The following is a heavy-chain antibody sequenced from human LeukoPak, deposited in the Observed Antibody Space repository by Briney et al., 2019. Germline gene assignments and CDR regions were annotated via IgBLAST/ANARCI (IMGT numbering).Heavy chain of an antibody. CDR3: ARGGFYDSSGYFGHDAFDI. J-gene: IGHJ3*02. V-gene: IGHV4-31*02. D-gene: IGHD3-22*01. Sequence: LRLSCAASGFTFSSYEMNWVRQHPGKGLEWIGYIYYSGSTYYNPSLKSRVTISVDTSKNQFSLKLSSVTAADTAVYYCARGGFYDSSGYFGHDAFDIWGQGTMVTVSS. CDR2: IYYSGST. CDR1: GFTFSSYE.